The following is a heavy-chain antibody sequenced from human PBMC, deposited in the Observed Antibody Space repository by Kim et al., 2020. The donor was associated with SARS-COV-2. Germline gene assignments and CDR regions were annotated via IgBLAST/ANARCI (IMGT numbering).Heavy chain of an antibody. J-gene: IGHJ6*02. V-gene: IGHV3-30*04. D-gene: IGHD2-15*01. Sequence: GGSLRLSCAVSGFTFSSYAMHWVRQAPGKGLEWVALISYDGSNKYYADSVKGRFTISRDNSKNTLYLQMNSLRAEDTAVYYCARAGGSLMDVWGQGTTV. CDR1: GFTFSSYA. CDR3: ARAGGSLMDV. CDR2: ISYDGSNK.